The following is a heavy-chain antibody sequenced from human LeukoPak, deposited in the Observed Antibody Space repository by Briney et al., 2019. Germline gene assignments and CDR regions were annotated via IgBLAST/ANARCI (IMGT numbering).Heavy chain of an antibody. Sequence: GGSLRLSCAASGFSFSTYAMSWVRQAPGKGLEWVSYITSRSTTIYYADSVKGRFTISRDNAKNSLYLQMNSLRAEDTAVYYCARGSDVSEYWGQGTLVTVSS. CDR2: ITSRSTTI. J-gene: IGHJ4*02. CDR1: GFSFSTYA. CDR3: ARGSDVSEY. V-gene: IGHV3-48*01. D-gene: IGHD2-15*01.